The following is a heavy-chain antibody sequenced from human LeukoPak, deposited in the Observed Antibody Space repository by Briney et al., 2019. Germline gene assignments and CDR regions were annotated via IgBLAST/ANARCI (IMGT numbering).Heavy chain of an antibody. CDR3: ARGDLNGSGSYYPPSFDY. CDR1: GGSISSGGYS. D-gene: IGHD3-10*01. V-gene: IGHV4-30-2*01. Sequence: PSQTLSLTCAVSGGSISSGGYSWSWIRQPPGKGLEWIGYIYHGGSTYYNPSLKSRVTISVDRSKNQFSLKLSSVTAADTAVYYCARGDLNGSGSYYPPSFDYWGQGTLVTVSS. CDR2: IYHGGST. J-gene: IGHJ4*02.